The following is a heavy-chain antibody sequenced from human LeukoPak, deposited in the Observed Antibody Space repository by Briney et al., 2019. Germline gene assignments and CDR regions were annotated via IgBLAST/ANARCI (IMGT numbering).Heavy chain of an antibody. CDR1: GGSISSSSHS. V-gene: IGHV4-39*07. CDR3: AREGTSGTHLNWFDP. J-gene: IGHJ5*02. Sequence: SETLSLTCTVSGGSISSSSHSWGWIRQPPGKGLEWTGSIYYTGRTYYNPSLKSRVTISVDTSKNQFSLKLSSVTAADTAVYYCAREGTSGTHLNWFDPWGQGTLVTVSS. CDR2: IYYTGRT. D-gene: IGHD1-1*01.